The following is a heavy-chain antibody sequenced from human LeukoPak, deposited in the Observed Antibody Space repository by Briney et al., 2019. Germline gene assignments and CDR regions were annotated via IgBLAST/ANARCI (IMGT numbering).Heavy chain of an antibody. CDR3: ARDARGGTDY. J-gene: IGHJ4*02. V-gene: IGHV3-30-3*01. Sequence: GGSLRLSCAASGFTFCSYAMHWVRQAPGKGLEWVAVISYDGSNKHYADSVKGRFTISRDNYKNTLYLQMNSLRAEDTAVYYCARDARGGTDYWGQGALVTVSS. CDR2: ISYDGSNK. CDR1: GFTFCSYA. D-gene: IGHD3-16*01.